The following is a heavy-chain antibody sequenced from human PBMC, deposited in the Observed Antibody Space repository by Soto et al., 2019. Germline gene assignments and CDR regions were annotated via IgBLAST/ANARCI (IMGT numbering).Heavy chain of an antibody. V-gene: IGHV3-23*01. J-gene: IGHJ4*02. Sequence: HPGGSLRLSCAASGFTFSSYAMSWVRQAPGKGLEWVSAISGSGGSTYYADSVKGRFTISRDNSKNTLYLQMNSLRAEDTAVYYCARLLLWFGELLPHYIDYWGQGTLVTVSS. D-gene: IGHD3-10*01. CDR2: ISGSGGST. CDR3: ARLLLWFGELLPHYIDY. CDR1: GFTFSSYA.